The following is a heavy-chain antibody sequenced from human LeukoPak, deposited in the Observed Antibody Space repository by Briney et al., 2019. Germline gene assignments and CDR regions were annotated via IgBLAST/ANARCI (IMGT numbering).Heavy chain of an antibody. CDR3: ARRNPWFDP. Sequence: KPGGSLRLSCAASEFTFSNAWMSWVRQAPGKGLEWVGRIKSETDGGTTDYAAPVKGRFTISRDDSKNTMYLQMNSLRAEDTAVYYCARRNPWFDPWGQGTLVTVSS. CDR2: IKSETDGGTT. V-gene: IGHV3-15*01. CDR1: EFTFSNAW. J-gene: IGHJ5*02.